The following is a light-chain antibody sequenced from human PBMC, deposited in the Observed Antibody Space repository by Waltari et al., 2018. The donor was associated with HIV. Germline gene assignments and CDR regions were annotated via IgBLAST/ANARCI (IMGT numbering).Light chain of an antibody. CDR1: QDIGHH. Sequence: DILMTQSPPSLSASVGGKVTITCRASQDIGHHLSWYRQKSGRAPELLIYGASFLESGVPSKFSGRGSGTTFIFTINSLQPEDSATYYCQQFTSLPITFGPGTTVDIK. CDR2: GAS. CDR3: QQFTSLPIT. V-gene: IGKV1-33*01. J-gene: IGKJ3*01.